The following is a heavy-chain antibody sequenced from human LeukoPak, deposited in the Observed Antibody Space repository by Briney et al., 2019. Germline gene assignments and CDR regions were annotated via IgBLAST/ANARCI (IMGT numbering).Heavy chain of an antibody. D-gene: IGHD6-19*01. Sequence: GGSLRLSCAASGFTFSNYGMHWVRQAPGKGLEWVAVISYDGSNEYYAASVKGRFTISRDNSKNTLYLQMNSLRAEDTAVYYCARVRSSLDWGQGTLVTVSS. CDR3: ARVRSSLD. V-gene: IGHV3-30*03. J-gene: IGHJ4*02. CDR1: GFTFSNYG. CDR2: ISYDGSNE.